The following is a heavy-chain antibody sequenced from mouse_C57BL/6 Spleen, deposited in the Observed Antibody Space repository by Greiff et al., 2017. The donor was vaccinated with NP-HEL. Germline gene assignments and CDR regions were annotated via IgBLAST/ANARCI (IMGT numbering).Heavy chain of an antibody. CDR2: IYPGDGDT. J-gene: IGHJ4*01. CDR1: GYAFSSSW. Sequence: VQLVESGPELVKPGASVKISCKASGYAFSSSWMNWVKQRPGKGLEWIGRIYPGDGDTNYNGKFKGKATLTADKSSSTAYMQLSSLTSEDSAVYFCARESTVVADYAMDYWGQGTSVTVSS. CDR3: ARESTVVADYAMDY. V-gene: IGHV1-82*01. D-gene: IGHD1-1*01.